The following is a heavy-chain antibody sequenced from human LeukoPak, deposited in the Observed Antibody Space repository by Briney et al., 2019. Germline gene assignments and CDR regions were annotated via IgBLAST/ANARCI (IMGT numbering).Heavy chain of an antibody. CDR1: GSTFTSYG. CDR2: ISAYKGNT. CDR3: ARGRSYGGYDAIDI. V-gene: IGHV1-18*01. D-gene: IGHD5-18*01. Sequence: ASVKVSRTASGSTFTSYGISWGRHSPGHGLERMGWISAYKGNTNNAQKLQGRVTMTTDTSTSTAYMELRSLRSDDTAVYYCARGRSYGGYDAIDIWGQGTMVTVSS. J-gene: IGHJ3*02.